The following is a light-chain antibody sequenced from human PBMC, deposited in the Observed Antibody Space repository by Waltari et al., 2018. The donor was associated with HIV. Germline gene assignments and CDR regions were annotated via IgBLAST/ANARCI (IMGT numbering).Light chain of an antibody. CDR2: DVD. V-gene: IGLV2-14*03. Sequence: QSALTQPASVSGSPGQSLTISCTGTSSDISTYSFVSCYQKHPDKAPNLLIYDVDNRPSGVSRRFSGSKSGDTASLTISSIQADDEADYYCSSYTTTNTVVFGGGTKFTVL. J-gene: IGLJ2*01. CDR1: SSDISTYSF. CDR3: SSYTTTNTVV.